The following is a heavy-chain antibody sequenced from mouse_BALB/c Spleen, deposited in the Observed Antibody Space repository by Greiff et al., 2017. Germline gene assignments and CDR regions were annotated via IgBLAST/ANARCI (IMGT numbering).Heavy chain of an antibody. CDR3: ARWIYYGLDYYAMDY. V-gene: IGHV1-14*01. D-gene: IGHD1-2*01. CDR2: INPYNDGT. J-gene: IGHJ4*01. CDR1: GYTFTSYV. Sequence: EVQLQQSGPELVKPGASVKMSCKASGYTFTSYVMHWVKQKPGQGLEWIGYINPYNDGTKYNEKFKGKATLTSDKSSSTAYMELSSLTSEDSAVYYCARWIYYGLDYYAMDYWGQGTSVTVSS.